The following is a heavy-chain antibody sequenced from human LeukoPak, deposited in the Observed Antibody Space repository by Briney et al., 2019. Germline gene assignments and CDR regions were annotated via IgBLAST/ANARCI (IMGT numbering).Heavy chain of an antibody. V-gene: IGHV3-30*02. D-gene: IGHD3-10*01. Sequence: GGSLRLSCAASGFTFSSYGMHWVRQAPGKGLEWVAFIRYDGSNKYYADSVKGRFTISRDNSKNTLYLQMNSLRAEDTAVYYCAKDANYYGSGSYYVAHPVGDYWGQGTLVTVSS. CDR3: AKDANYYGSGSYYVAHPVGDY. CDR1: GFTFSSYG. J-gene: IGHJ4*02. CDR2: IRYDGSNK.